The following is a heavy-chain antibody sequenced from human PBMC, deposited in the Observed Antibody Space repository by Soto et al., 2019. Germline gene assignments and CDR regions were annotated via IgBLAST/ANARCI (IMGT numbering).Heavy chain of an antibody. CDR1: GFSLSTSGVG. D-gene: IGHD3-10*01. V-gene: IGHV2-5*02. CDR3: AHRGTFYGSGYYYYMDV. Sequence: SGPTLVNPTQTLPLTCTFSGFSLSTSGVGVGWIRQPPGKALEWLALIYWDDDKRYSPSLKSRLTITKDTSKNQVVLTMTNMDPVDTATYYCAHRGTFYGSGYYYYMDVWGKGTTVTVSS. CDR2: IYWDDDK. J-gene: IGHJ6*03.